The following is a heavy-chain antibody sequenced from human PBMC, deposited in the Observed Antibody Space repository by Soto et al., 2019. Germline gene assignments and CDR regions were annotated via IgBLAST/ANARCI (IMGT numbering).Heavy chain of an antibody. Sequence: GGSLILSCAASGFSFSTYGMHWVRQAPGKGLEWVSYISSNSDTRYYADSAKGRFTISRDNAKDSLYLQMDSLRAEDTAVYYCAGAFDFWGQGTLVTVSS. J-gene: IGHJ3*01. CDR1: GFSFSTYG. V-gene: IGHV3-48*01. CDR3: AGAFDF. CDR2: ISSNSDTR.